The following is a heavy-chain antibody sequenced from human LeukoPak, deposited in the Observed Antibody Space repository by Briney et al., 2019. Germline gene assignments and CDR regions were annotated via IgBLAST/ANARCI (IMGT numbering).Heavy chain of an antibody. CDR3: ARGGGLDV. J-gene: IGHJ6*02. CDR1: GFTFSSYW. V-gene: IGHV3-7*03. Sequence: GSLRLSCAASGFTFSSYWMNWARQARGKGLEWVASINHNGNVNYYVDSVRGRFTISRDNAKNSLYLQMSNLRAEDTAVYFCARGGGLDVWGXGAXVTVSS. D-gene: IGHD3-16*01. CDR2: INHNGNVN.